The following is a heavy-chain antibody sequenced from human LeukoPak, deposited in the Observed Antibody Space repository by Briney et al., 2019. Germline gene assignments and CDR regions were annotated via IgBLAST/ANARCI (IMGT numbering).Heavy chain of an antibody. CDR1: GFTFDDYG. Sequence: PGGSLRLSCAASGFTFDDYGMSWVRQAPGKGLEWVAVIWYDGSNKYYADSVKGRFTISRDNSKNTLYLQMNSLRAEDTALYYCARGIEYIGYVLEYGGQGTLVTVSP. D-gene: IGHD5-12*01. CDR2: IWYDGSNK. CDR3: ARGIEYIGYVLEY. V-gene: IGHV3-33*08. J-gene: IGHJ4*02.